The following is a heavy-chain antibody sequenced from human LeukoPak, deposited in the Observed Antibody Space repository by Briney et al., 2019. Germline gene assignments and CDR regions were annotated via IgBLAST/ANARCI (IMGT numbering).Heavy chain of an antibody. Sequence: SQTPSLTCAVSGGSISSGGYSWSWIRQPPGKGLEWIGYIYHSGSTYYNPSLKSRVTISVDRSKNQFSLKLSSVTAADTAVYYCARVDTAMVYDYWGQGTLVTVSS. CDR3: ARVDTAMVYDY. V-gene: IGHV4-30-2*01. CDR1: GGSISSGGYS. CDR2: IYHSGST. J-gene: IGHJ4*02. D-gene: IGHD5-18*01.